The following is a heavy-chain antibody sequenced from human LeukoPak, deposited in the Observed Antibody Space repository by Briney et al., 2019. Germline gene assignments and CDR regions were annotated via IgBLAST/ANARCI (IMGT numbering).Heavy chain of an antibody. J-gene: IGHJ4*02. V-gene: IGHV3-33*01. CDR1: GFTFSNHG. Sequence: GGSLRLSCAASGFTFSNHGMHWVRQAPGKGLEWVTSIWFDGSNKNYIDSVKGRFTISRDNSKNTLYLQMNSLRVEDTAVYYCARGVPLYGYHYGLDYWGQGTLVTVSS. D-gene: IGHD5-18*01. CDR3: ARGVPLYGYHYGLDY. CDR2: IWFDGSNK.